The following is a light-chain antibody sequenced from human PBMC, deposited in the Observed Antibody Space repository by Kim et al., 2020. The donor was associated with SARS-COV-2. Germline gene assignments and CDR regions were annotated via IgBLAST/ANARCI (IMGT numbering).Light chain of an antibody. J-gene: IGLJ2*01. CDR1: SSDVGGYNY. Sequence: QSALTQPASVSGSPGQSITISCTGTSSDVGGYNYVSWYQQHPGKAPRLMIYDVNKRPSGVPDRFSGSKSGNTASLTVSGLQADDEGDYYCNSYAGNNNWVFGGGTQLTVL. CDR2: DVN. V-gene: IGLV2-8*01. CDR3: NSYAGNNNWV.